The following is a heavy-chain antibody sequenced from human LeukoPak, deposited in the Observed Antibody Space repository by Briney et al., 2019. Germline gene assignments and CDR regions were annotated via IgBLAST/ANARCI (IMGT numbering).Heavy chain of an antibody. Sequence: VASVKVSCKASGYTFTGYYMHWVRQAPGQGLEWMGWINPNSGGTNYAQKFQGRVTMTRDTSISTAYMELSRLRSDDTAVYYCARDFQGWEGADYWGQGTLVTVSS. CDR1: GYTFTGYY. V-gene: IGHV1-2*02. CDR3: ARDFQGWEGADY. J-gene: IGHJ4*02. CDR2: INPNSGGT. D-gene: IGHD1-26*01.